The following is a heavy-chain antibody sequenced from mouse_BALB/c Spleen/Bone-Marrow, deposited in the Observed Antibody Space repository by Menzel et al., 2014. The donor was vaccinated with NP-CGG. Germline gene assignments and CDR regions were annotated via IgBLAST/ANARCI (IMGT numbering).Heavy chain of an antibody. CDR3: AREGDDSLYAMDY. V-gene: IGHV2-6-7*01. D-gene: IGHD2-4*01. CDR2: IWGDGST. Sequence: QVQLQQSGPGLVEPSQSLSITCTVSGFSLTGYGVNWVRQPPGKGLEWLGIIWGDGSTDYNSALKSRLSISKDNSKSQVFKKMNSLQNDNTAKYYCAREGDDSLYAMDYWGQGTTVTVSS. CDR1: GFSLTGYG. J-gene: IGHJ4*01.